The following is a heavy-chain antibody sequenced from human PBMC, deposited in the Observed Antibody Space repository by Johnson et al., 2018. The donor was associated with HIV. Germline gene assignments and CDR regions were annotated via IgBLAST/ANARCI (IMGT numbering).Heavy chain of an antibody. CDR3: ATKRVAAADPDDAFDI. CDR1: GFTFSSYG. V-gene: IGHV3-33*01. J-gene: IGHJ3*02. Sequence: QMHLVESGGGLVQPGGSLRLSCAASGFTFSSYGMHWVRQAPGKGLEWVAVIWYDGSNKYYAASVQGRFTISRDNSKNTLYLQMNSLRAEDTAVYYCATKRVAAADPDDAFDIWGQGTMVTVSS. D-gene: IGHD6-13*01. CDR2: IWYDGSNK.